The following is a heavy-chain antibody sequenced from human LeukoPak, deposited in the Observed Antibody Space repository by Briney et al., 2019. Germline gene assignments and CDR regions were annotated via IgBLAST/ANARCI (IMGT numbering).Heavy chain of an antibody. Sequence: GGSLRLSCSGSGFTFRNYEIHWVRQVPGKGLEHVSIIGGDGDATFYAKSVKGRFTISRVNAKNTVYLQMSSLRGEDTAVYYCVRGMSSGFHWGQGTLVIVSS. CDR2: IGGDGDAT. J-gene: IGHJ4*02. D-gene: IGHD6-19*01. CDR1: GFTFRNYE. CDR3: VRGMSSGFH. V-gene: IGHV3-64D*06.